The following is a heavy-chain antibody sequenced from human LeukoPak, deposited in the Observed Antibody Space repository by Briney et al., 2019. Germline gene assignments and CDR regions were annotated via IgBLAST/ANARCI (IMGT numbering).Heavy chain of an antibody. J-gene: IGHJ6*03. CDR2: IWYDGSNK. CDR1: GFTFSSYG. Sequence: GRSLRLSCAASGFTFSSYGMHWVRQAPGKGLEWVAVIWYDGSNKYYADSEKGRFTISRDNSKNTLYLQMNSLRAEDTAVYYCARFQWELLNGSLVYYYYMDVWGKGTTVTVSS. D-gene: IGHD1-26*01. V-gene: IGHV3-33*01. CDR3: ARFQWELLNGSLVYYYYMDV.